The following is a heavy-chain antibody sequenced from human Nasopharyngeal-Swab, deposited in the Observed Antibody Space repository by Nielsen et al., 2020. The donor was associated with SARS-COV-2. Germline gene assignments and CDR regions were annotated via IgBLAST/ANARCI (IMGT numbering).Heavy chain of an antibody. CDR1: GFTFSNYG. V-gene: IGHV3-33*01. Sequence: GGSLRLSCAASGFTFSNYGMHWVRQAPGKGLEWVAVIWYDGSNKYYADSVKGRFTISRDNSKNTVYLQMSSLRAEDTAVYYCARDRVLWFGENWFDPWGQGTLVTVSS. J-gene: IGHJ5*02. D-gene: IGHD3-10*01. CDR2: IWYDGSNK. CDR3: ARDRVLWFGENWFDP.